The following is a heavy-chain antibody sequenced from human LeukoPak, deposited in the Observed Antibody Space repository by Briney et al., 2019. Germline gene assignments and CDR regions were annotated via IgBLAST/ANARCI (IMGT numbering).Heavy chain of an antibody. V-gene: IGHV3-23*01. CDR1: GFTFSSYA. J-gene: IGHJ4*02. CDR2: ISGSGGST. CDR3: AKDGILWFGELSLDY. D-gene: IGHD3-10*01. Sequence: GGSLRLSCAASGFTFSSYAMSWVRQAPGKGLEWVSAISGSGGSTYYADSVKGRFTISRDNSKNTLYPQMNSLRAEDTAVYYCAKDGILWFGELSLDYWGQGTLVTVSS.